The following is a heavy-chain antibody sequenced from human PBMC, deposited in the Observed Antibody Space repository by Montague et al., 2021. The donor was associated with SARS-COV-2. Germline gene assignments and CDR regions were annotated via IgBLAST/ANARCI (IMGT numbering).Heavy chain of an antibody. CDR3: ARLAPDSGSPDGYYYHGMDV. J-gene: IGHJ6*02. D-gene: IGHD1-26*01. Sequence: SETLSLTCTVSGGSITSSRYYWGWIRQPPGKGLEWIGSIYNSGSIYYKPPLKSRVTISVDTSKKQFSLKLSSVTAADTAVYYCARLAPDSGSPDGYYYHGMDVCSQGTTVTVSS. V-gene: IGHV4-39*01. CDR1: GGSITSSRYY. CDR2: IYNSGSI.